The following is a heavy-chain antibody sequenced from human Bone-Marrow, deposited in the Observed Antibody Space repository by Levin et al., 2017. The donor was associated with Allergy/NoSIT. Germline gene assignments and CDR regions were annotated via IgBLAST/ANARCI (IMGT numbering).Heavy chain of an antibody. CDR1: GASISSNIYY. CDR3: AKRGPYSSSWYTYFDY. CDR2: IDYSGNT. V-gene: IGHV4-39*01. J-gene: IGHJ4*02. Sequence: PSETLSLTCAVSGASISSNIYYWGWVRQPPGKGLEWIGTIDYSGNTYYTPSLKSRVTISVDTSKDQFSLRLSSVTAADTAVYYCAKRGPYSSSWYTYFDYWGQGTRVTVSS. D-gene: IGHD6-13*01.